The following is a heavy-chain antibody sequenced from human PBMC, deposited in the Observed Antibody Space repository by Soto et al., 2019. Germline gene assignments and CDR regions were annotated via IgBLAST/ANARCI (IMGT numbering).Heavy chain of an antibody. CDR2: IIPIFGTA. V-gene: IGHV1-69*13. Sequence: SVKVSCKASGGTFSSYAISWVRQAPGQGLEWMGGIIPIFGTANYTQKFQGRVTITADESTSTAYMELSSLRSEDTAVYYCARDFGPPQAFDIWGQGTMVTVSS. CDR3: ARDFGPPQAFDI. D-gene: IGHD3-10*01. J-gene: IGHJ3*02. CDR1: GGTFSSYA.